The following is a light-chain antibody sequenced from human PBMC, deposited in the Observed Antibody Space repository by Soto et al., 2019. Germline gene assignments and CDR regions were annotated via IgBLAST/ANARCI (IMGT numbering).Light chain of an antibody. J-gene: IGKJ5*01. CDR3: QQRSDWPTIT. CDR1: QSVRTV. Sequence: EIVLXQXPXTLSLSPGEGATLSCGASQSVRTVLAWYQQKPGQAPRLLIYDATKRATGIPARFSGSGSGTDFTLTISNLESEDFAVYYCQQRSDWPTITFGQGTRLEIK. V-gene: IGKV3-11*01. CDR2: DAT.